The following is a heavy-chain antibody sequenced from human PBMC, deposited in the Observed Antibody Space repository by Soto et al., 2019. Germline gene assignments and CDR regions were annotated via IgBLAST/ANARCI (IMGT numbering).Heavy chain of an antibody. J-gene: IGHJ6*02. D-gene: IGHD2-2*01. CDR2: IIPIFGKA. CDR3: ARWGDCSSTSCPTNGMGV. V-gene: IGHV1-69*01. CDR1: GGTFSSYA. Sequence: QVQLVQSGAEVKKPGSSVKVSCKASGGTFSSYAISWVRQAPGQGLEWMGGIIPIFGKANYAQNFQGRVTITADESTSIADMGLSSLRSEDTAVYYCARWGDCSSTSCPTNGMGVWGQWTTVTVSS.